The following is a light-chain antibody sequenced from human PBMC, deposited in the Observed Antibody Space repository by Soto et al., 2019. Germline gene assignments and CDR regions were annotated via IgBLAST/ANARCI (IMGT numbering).Light chain of an antibody. CDR3: SSYAGGRVV. V-gene: IGLV2-23*02. CDR1: SSDVGSYNL. J-gene: IGLJ2*01. CDR2: EVT. Sequence: QSALTQPASVSGSPGQSITISCTGTSSDVGSYNLVSWYRQLPGKAPKLIIYEVTKWSSGDSSRFSGSKSGNGASLTISGLQAEDEADYFCSSYAGGRVVFGGGTKVTVL.